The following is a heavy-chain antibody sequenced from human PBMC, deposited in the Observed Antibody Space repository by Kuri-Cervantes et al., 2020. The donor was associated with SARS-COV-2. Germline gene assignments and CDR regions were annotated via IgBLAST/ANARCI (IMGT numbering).Heavy chain of an antibody. V-gene: IGHV1-69*13. CDR3: GRGSLRGVPNYYYYYMEV. CDR1: GGTFNNQC. CDR2: IIPMFGTV. D-gene: IGHD3-10*01. Sequence: SVKVSCKASGGTFNNQCISWVRQAPGQGLERMGGIIPMFGTVKYAQKFQGRLTVTADDSTSIAYMELSSLSSEDTAVYYCGRGSLRGVPNYYYYYMEVWGKGTTVTVSS. J-gene: IGHJ6*03.